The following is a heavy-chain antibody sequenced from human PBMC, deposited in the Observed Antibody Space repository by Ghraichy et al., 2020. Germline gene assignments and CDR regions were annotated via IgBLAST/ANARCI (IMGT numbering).Heavy chain of an antibody. J-gene: IGHJ3*02. CDR1: EFTFSSNG. CDR2: ISYDGSNK. CDR3: AKDLRRWLQLGAFDI. V-gene: IGHV3-30*18. D-gene: IGHD5-24*01. Sequence: LSLTCAASEFTFSSNGMHWVRQAPGKGLEWVAVISYDGSNKYYADSVKGRFTISRDNSKNTLYLQMNSLRAEDTAVYYCAKDLRRWLQLGAFDIWGQGTMVTVSS.